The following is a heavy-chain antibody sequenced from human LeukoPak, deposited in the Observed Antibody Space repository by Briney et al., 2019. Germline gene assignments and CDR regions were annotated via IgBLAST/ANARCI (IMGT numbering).Heavy chain of an antibody. Sequence: GESLKISCKGSGYSFTSYWIGRVRQMPGKGLEWMGIIYPGDSDTRYSPSFQGQVTISADKSISTAYLQWSSLKASDTAMYYCARLGCSSTSCYSNGYYFDYWGQGTLVTVSS. CDR3: ARLGCSSTSCYSNGYYFDY. CDR1: GYSFTSYW. CDR2: IYPGDSDT. D-gene: IGHD2-2*01. J-gene: IGHJ4*02. V-gene: IGHV5-51*01.